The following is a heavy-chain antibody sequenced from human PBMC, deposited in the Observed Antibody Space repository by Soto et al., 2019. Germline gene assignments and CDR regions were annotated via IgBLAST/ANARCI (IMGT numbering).Heavy chain of an antibody. J-gene: IGHJ6*02. CDR1: GYTFTSYG. V-gene: IGHV1-18*01. Sequence: QVQLVQSGAEVKKPGASVKVSCKASGYTFTSYGISWVRQAPGQGLEWMGWISAYNGNTNYAQKLQGRVTLTTDTSTSTAYMELSSLRSDDTALYYCARVSAVAGLYYFFCMDVWGQSTTVTVSS. D-gene: IGHD6-19*01. CDR2: ISAYNGNT. CDR3: ARVSAVAGLYYFFCMDV.